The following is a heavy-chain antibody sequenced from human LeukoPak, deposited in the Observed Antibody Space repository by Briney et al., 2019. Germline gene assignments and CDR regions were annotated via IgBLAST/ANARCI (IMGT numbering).Heavy chain of an antibody. CDR2: INAGNGNT. V-gene: IGHV1-3*01. J-gene: IGHJ4*02. CDR3: ARAVYCSGGSCYSNLRNFDY. D-gene: IGHD2-15*01. Sequence: ASVKVSCKASGYTFTIYAMHWVRQAPGQRLEWMGWINAGNGNTKYSQKFQGRVTITRDTSASTAYMELRSLRSDDTAVYYCARAVYCSGGSCYSNLRNFDYWGQGTLVTVSS. CDR1: GYTFTIYA.